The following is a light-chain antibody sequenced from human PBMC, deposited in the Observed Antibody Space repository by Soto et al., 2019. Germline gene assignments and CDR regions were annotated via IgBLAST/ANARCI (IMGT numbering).Light chain of an antibody. J-gene: IGKJ2*01. Sequence: EIVMTQSPATLSVSPGERATLSCRASQSVSSNLAWYQQKPGQAPRLLIYGPSTRATGIPARFSGSGSGTEFTLTISSLQSEDFAVYYSQQYYKWPYTFGQGTKVDIK. CDR2: GPS. V-gene: IGKV3-15*01. CDR1: QSVSSN. CDR3: QQYYKWPYT.